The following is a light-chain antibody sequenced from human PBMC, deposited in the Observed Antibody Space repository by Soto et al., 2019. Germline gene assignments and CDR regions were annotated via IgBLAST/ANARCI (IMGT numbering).Light chain of an antibody. CDR2: SAS. V-gene: IGKV3-15*01. J-gene: IGKJ4*01. Sequence: IVLTPSPATLSAAPGDGATLSCWANESISNSLAWYQQRPGQSPRLLIYSASTRATGVPVRFSGSGSGTDFTLTITSLEPEDFAVYYCKQCTNWPLRTFGGGTKVDIK. CDR1: ESISNS. CDR3: KQCTNWPLRT.